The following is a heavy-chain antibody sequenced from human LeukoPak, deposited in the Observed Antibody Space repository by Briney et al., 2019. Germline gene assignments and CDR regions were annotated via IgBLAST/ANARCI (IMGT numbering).Heavy chain of an antibody. J-gene: IGHJ4*02. CDR2: IYPRDGST. CDR3: ARDQEGFDY. V-gene: IGHV1-46*01. Sequence: ASVKVSCKASGYTFASNYIHWVRQAPGQGLEWMGMIYPRDGSTSYAQKFQGRVAVTRDTSTGTVHMELSGLRSEDTAVYYCARDQEGFDYWGQGTLVTVSS. CDR1: GYTFASNY.